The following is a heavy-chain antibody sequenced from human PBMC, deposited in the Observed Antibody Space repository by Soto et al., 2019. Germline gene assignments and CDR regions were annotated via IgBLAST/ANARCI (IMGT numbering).Heavy chain of an antibody. Sequence: PSETLSLTCTVSGGSISSSSYYWGWIRQPPGKGLEWIGSIYYSGSTYYNPSLKSRVTISVDTSKNQFSLKLSSVTAADTAVYYCARLIPSGYFDDWGQGTLVTVSS. D-gene: IGHD1-26*01. J-gene: IGHJ4*02. CDR1: GGSISSSSYY. CDR2: IYYSGST. CDR3: ARLIPSGYFDD. V-gene: IGHV4-39*01.